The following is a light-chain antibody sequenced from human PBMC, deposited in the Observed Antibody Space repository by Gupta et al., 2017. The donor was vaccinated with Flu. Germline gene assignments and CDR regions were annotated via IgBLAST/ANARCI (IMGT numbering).Light chain of an antibody. Sequence: SPATLSLSPGERATRSCRTRQSVSNNLAWYQQKPGQAPRLLIYDASNRATGVPGRFSGGGSGTDFSLTISSLESEDFAVYYWQQRSIWVTFGGGTKVEIK. CDR1: QSVSNN. J-gene: IGKJ4*01. V-gene: IGKV3-11*01. CDR3: QQRSIWVT. CDR2: DAS.